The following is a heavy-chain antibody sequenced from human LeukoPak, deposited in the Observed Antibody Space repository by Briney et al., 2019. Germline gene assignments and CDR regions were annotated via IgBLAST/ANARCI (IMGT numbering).Heavy chain of an antibody. Sequence: SVKVSCKASGGTFSSYAISWVRQAPGQGLEWVGGIIPIFGTANYAQKFQGRVTITADKSTSTAYMELSSLRSEDTAVYYCARDHRGIAADWFDPWGQGTLVTVSS. CDR2: IIPIFGTA. D-gene: IGHD6-13*01. V-gene: IGHV1-69*06. J-gene: IGHJ5*02. CDR3: ARDHRGIAADWFDP. CDR1: GGTFSSYA.